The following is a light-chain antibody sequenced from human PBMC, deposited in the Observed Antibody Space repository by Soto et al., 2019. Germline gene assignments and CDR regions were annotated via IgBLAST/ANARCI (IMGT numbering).Light chain of an antibody. V-gene: IGKV3-15*01. J-gene: IGKJ1*01. CDR1: QSVSSN. Sequence: EIVMTQSPATLSVSLGERATLSCRASQSVSSNLAWYQQKPGQAPRLLIYGASTRATGIPARFSGSGSGTEFTLTISSLQSEDFAVYYCQQNNNWPLWTFGQGTKVEIK. CDR2: GAS. CDR3: QQNNNWPLWT.